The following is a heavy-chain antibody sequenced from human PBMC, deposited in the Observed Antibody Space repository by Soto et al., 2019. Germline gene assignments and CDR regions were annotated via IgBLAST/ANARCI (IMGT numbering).Heavy chain of an antibody. CDR1: GYTFTSYG. CDR2: ISAYNGNT. Sequence: ASVKVSCKASGYTFTSYGISWVRQAPGQGLEWMGWISAYNGNTNYAQKLQGRVTMTTDTSTSTAYMELRSLRSDDTAVYYCARDRDRLRFLEWLSSSDYWGQGTLVTVSS. V-gene: IGHV1-18*01. CDR3: ARDRDRLRFLEWLSSSDY. J-gene: IGHJ4*02. D-gene: IGHD3-3*01.